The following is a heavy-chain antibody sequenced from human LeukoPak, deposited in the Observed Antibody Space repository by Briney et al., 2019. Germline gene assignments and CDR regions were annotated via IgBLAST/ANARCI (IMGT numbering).Heavy chain of an antibody. V-gene: IGHV1-69*06. D-gene: IGHD5-18*01. CDR2: IIPIFGTA. J-gene: IGHJ4*02. CDR1: GGTFSSYA. CDR3: ARGGYSYGPFDY. Sequence: SVKVSCKASGGTFSSYAISWVRQAPGQGLEWMGGIIPIFGTANYAQKFQGRVTITADKSTSTAYMELSSLRSEDTAVYYCARGGYSYGPFDYWGQGTLVTVSS.